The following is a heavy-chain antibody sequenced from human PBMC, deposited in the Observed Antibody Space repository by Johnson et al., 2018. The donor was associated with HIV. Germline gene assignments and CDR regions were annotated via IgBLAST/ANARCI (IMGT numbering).Heavy chain of an antibody. Sequence: VQLVESGGGLVQPGGSLRLSCAASGFTFSSYDMHWVRQVRGKGLEWVSCFGTAGDTYYAGSVKGRFTISRDNSKNTLYLQMNSLRAEDTAVYYCARSGGYPNAFDIWGQGAMVTVSS. CDR1: GFTFSSYD. D-gene: IGHD6-13*01. CDR3: ARSGGYPNAFDI. V-gene: IGHV3-13*01. CDR2: FGTAGDT. J-gene: IGHJ3*02.